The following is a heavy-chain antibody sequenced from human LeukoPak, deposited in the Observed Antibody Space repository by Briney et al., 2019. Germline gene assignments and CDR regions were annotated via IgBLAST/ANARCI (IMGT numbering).Heavy chain of an antibody. D-gene: IGHD5-18*01. V-gene: IGHV4-38-2*02. CDR3: ARARGYSYGYPDY. CDR1: GYSISSGYY. J-gene: IGHJ4*02. CDR2: IYYSGST. Sequence: SETLSLTCTVSGYSISSGYYWGWIRQPPGKGLEWIGSIYYSGSTYYNPSLKSRVTISVDTSKNQFSLNLSSVTAADTAVYYCARARGYSYGYPDYWGQGTLVTVSS.